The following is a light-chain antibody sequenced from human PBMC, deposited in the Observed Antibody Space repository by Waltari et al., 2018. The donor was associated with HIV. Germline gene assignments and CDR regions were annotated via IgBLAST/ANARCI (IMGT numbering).Light chain of an antibody. V-gene: IGLV2-11*01. CDR3: CSYAGTYTFVV. CDR1: SSAVGSYNS. CDR2: YVS. Sequence: QSALTQPRSLSGSHGQSVTISCTGTSSAVGSYNSVSWYQHHPGKAPNIILYYVSERPSGVPDRFSGSKSGNTASLTISGLQAEDEADYYCCSYAGTYTFVVFGGGTKLTVL. J-gene: IGLJ2*01.